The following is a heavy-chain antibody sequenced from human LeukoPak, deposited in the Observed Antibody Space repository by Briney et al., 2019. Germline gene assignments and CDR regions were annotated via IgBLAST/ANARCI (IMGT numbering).Heavy chain of an antibody. D-gene: IGHD1-26*01. Sequence: GASVKVSCKASGYTFTSYGISWVRQAPGQGLEWMGWISAYNGNTNYAQKLQGRVTMTTDTSTSTAYMELRSLRSEDTAVYYCARDHHAPPSGSFSYYWGQGTLVTVPS. CDR3: ARDHHAPPSGSFSYY. V-gene: IGHV1-18*01. CDR2: ISAYNGNT. CDR1: GYTFTSYG. J-gene: IGHJ4*02.